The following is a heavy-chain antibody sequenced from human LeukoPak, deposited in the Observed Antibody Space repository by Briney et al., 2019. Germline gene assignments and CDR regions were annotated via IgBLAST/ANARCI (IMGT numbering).Heavy chain of an antibody. J-gene: IGHJ4*02. CDR1: GYTFTSYG. CDR3: ARDPDGDYDFDF. CDR2: ISAYNGNT. V-gene: IGHV1-18*01. D-gene: IGHD4-17*01. Sequence: ASVKVSCKTSGYTFTSYGISWVRQAPGQGLEWMGWISAYNGNTNYAQKIKGRVTMTTDTSTNTAYMELRSLRSDDTAVYYCARDPDGDYDFDFWGQGTLVTVSS.